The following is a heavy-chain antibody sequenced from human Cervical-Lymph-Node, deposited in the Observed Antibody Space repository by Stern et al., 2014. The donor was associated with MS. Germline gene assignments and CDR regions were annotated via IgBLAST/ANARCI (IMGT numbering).Heavy chain of an antibody. V-gene: IGHV3-23*04. J-gene: IGHJ4*02. CDR3: AKDGSGRRLLRGYFDY. CDR2: ISGSGGST. Sequence: EVHLVESGGGLVQPGGSLRLSCAASGFTFSSYAMSWVRQAPGKGLEWVSAISGSGGSTNYADSVKGRFTISRDNSKNTLYLQMNSLRAEDTAVYYCAKDGSGRRLLRGYFDYWGQGTLVTVSS. CDR1: GFTFSSYA. D-gene: IGHD5-12*01.